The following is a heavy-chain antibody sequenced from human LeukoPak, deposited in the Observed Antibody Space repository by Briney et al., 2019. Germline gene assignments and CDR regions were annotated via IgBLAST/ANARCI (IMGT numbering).Heavy chain of an antibody. CDR2: GDYSGGT. CDR3: AREAGGFGELLLDY. CDR1: GDSFTSVTDY. Sequence: SETLSLTCTVSGDSFTSVTDYWAWIRQPPGKGLEWIASGDYSGGTYYNPSLESRVAISADMSKNQISLKLSSVTAADTAVYYCAREAGGFGELLLDYWGQGTLVTVSS. V-gene: IGHV4-39*07. J-gene: IGHJ4*02. D-gene: IGHD3-10*01.